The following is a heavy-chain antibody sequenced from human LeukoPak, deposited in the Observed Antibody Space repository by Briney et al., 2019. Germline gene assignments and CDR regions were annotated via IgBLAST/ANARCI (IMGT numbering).Heavy chain of an antibody. CDR3: ARDHGGYCSGGSCYNWFDP. CDR1: GGSFSGYY. CDR2: INHSGST. D-gene: IGHD2-15*01. V-gene: IGHV4-34*01. J-gene: IGHJ5*02. Sequence: PSETLSLTCAVYGGSFSGYYWSWIRQPPGKGLEWIGEINHSGSTNYNPSLKSRVTISVDTSKNQFSLKLSSVTAADTAVYYCARDHGGYCSGGSCYNWFDPWGQGTLVTVSS.